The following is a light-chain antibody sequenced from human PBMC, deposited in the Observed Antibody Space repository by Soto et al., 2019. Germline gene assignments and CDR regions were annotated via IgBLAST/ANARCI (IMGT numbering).Light chain of an antibody. CDR1: QAMRYE. Sequence: AIQMTQSPSSLSASVVDRVTISCRASQAMRYELGCYKQKLGKAPNLLIYGAFSLESGVPSRFSGSGPGTDFTLTISSLQPEDFATYYCLQDNNYPWTFGQGTKVDI. J-gene: IGKJ1*01. CDR2: GAF. V-gene: IGKV1-6*01. CDR3: LQDNNYPWT.